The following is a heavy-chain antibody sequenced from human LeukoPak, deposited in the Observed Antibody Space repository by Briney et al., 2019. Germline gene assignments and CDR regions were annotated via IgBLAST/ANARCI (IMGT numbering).Heavy chain of an antibody. CDR1: GYTFTSYD. CDR2: MNPNSGNT. D-gene: IGHD6-19*01. V-gene: IGHV1-8*03. J-gene: IGHJ5*01. CDR3: ARTHGYSSGWYQALGS. Sequence: ASVKVSCKASGYTFTSYDINWVRQATGQGLEWMGWMNPNSGNTGYAQKFQGRVTITADKSTSTAYMELSSLRSEDTAVYYCARTHGYSSGWYQALGSWGQGTLVTVSS.